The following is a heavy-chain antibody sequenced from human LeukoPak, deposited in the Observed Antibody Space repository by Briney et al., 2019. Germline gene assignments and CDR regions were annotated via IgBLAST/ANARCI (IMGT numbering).Heavy chain of an antibody. CDR1: GFTFDDYA. V-gene: IGHV3-9*01. D-gene: IGHD3-3*01. Sequence: GGSLRLSCAASGFTFDDYAMHWVRQAPGKGLEWVSAISWNSGSIGYADSVKGRFTISRDNAKNSLYLQMNSLRAEDTALYYCAKDRALAIFGVVTHFDYWGQGTLVTVSS. CDR2: ISWNSGSI. J-gene: IGHJ4*02. CDR3: AKDRALAIFGVVTHFDY.